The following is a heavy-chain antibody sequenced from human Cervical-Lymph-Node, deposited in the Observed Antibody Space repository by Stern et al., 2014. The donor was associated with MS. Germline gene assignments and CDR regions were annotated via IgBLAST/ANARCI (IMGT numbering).Heavy chain of an antibody. D-gene: IGHD1-26*01. V-gene: IGHV1-2*02. CDR3: ARDRGSHSDY. Sequence: QVQLVPSGAEVKKPGASVKVSCKASGYSFTAYFIHWVRQAPGQGLEWMGWISTDTGGANYAQRFQGSVTMTRDTSISTTYMELSRLRSDDTAVYYCARDRGSHSDYWGQGTLVTVSS. CDR1: GYSFTAYF. J-gene: IGHJ4*02. CDR2: ISTDTGGA.